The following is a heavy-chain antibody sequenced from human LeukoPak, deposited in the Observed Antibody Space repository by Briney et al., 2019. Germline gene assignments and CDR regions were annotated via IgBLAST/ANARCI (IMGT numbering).Heavy chain of an antibody. CDR1: GGSISSYY. D-gene: IGHD6-13*01. CDR3: ARDFMEQPVPVDAFDI. Sequence: PSETLSLTCTVSGGSISSYYWSWIRQPAGKGLEWIGRIYTSGSTNYNPSLKSRVTMSVGTSKNQFSLKLSSVTAADTAVYYCARDFMEQPVPVDAFDIWGQGTMVTVSS. J-gene: IGHJ3*02. CDR2: IYTSGST. V-gene: IGHV4-4*07.